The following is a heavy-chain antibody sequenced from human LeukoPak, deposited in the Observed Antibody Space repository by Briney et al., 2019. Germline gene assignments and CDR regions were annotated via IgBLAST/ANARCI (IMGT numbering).Heavy chain of an antibody. CDR3: ATAGLENAFDI. J-gene: IGHJ3*02. Sequence: PSETLSLTCTVSGGSISSYYWSWIRQPPGKGLEWIGYIYYSGSTNYNPSLKSRVTISVDTSKNQFSLKLSFVTAADTAVYYCATAGLENAFDIWGQGTMVTVSS. CDR2: IYYSGST. CDR1: GGSISSYY. D-gene: IGHD1-1*01. V-gene: IGHV4-59*01.